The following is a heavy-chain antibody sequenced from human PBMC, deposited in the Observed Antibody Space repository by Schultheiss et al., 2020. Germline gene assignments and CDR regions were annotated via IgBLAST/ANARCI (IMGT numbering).Heavy chain of an antibody. CDR1: GYTFTSYD. CDR3: ARDVWSYSSYGMDV. V-gene: IGHV1-8*01. J-gene: IGHJ6*02. Sequence: ASVKVSCKASGYTFTSYDINWVRQATGQGLEWMGWMNPNSGNTGYAQKFQGRVTMTRNTSISTAYMELSSLRSEDTAVYYCARDVWSYSSYGMDVWGQGTTVTVSS. D-gene: IGHD1-26*01. CDR2: MNPNSGNT.